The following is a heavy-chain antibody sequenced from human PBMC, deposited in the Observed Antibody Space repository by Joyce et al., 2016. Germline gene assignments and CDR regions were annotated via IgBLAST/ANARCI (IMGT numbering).Heavy chain of an antibody. Sequence: EVQLVESGGGLLQPWGSLRLSCAASGFTFTNYWVHWVRQAPGKGLVGVARFDSDGSGTSYADSVKGRFTISRDNAKNMVYLQMNSLRIEDTAVYYCGSVFEYWGRGALVTVSS. CDR2: FDSDGSGT. V-gene: IGHV3-74*01. CDR3: GSVFEY. J-gene: IGHJ4*02. CDR1: GFTFTNYW.